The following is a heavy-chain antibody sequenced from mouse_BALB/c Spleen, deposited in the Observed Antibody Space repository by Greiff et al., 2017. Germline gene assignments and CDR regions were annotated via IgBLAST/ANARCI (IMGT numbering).Heavy chain of an antibody. Sequence: DVKLVESGGGLVKPGGSLKLSCAASGFTFSDYYMYWVRQTPEKRLEWVATISDGGSYTYYPDSVKGRFTISRDNAKNNLYLQMSSLKSEDTAMYYCARSDGYYQAMDYWGQGTSVTVSS. D-gene: IGHD2-3*01. V-gene: IGHV5-4*02. J-gene: IGHJ4*01. CDR2: ISDGGSYT. CDR3: ARSDGYYQAMDY. CDR1: GFTFSDYY.